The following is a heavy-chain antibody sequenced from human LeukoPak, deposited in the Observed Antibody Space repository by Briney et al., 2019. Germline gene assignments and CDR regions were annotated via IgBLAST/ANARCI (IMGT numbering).Heavy chain of an antibody. CDR3: ARHPDGSLSLDY. V-gene: IGHV3-11*03. D-gene: IGHD1-26*01. J-gene: IGHJ4*02. CDR2: ISSSGSHT. CDR1: GFNFSDYY. Sequence: GGSLRLSCVASGFNFSDYYMSWIRQAPGKGLEWVSYISSSGSHTNYADSVTGRFTISRNNAKKSLHLQMNSLRAEDTAVYYCARHPDGSLSLDYWGQGTLVTVSS.